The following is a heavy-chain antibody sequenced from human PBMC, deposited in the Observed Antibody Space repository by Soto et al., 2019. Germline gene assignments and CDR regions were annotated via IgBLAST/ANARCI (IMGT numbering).Heavy chain of an antibody. CDR1: GGSISSYY. Sequence: PSETLSLTCTVSGGSISSYYWSWIRQPPGKGLEWIGYIYYSGSTNYNPSLKSRVTISVDTSKNQFSLKLSSVTAADTAVYYCARGSLPGAYDFWSGYSLYYYYGMDVWGQGTTVTVS. V-gene: IGHV4-59*01. J-gene: IGHJ6*02. D-gene: IGHD3-3*01. CDR2: IYYSGST. CDR3: ARGSLPGAYDFWSGYSLYYYYGMDV.